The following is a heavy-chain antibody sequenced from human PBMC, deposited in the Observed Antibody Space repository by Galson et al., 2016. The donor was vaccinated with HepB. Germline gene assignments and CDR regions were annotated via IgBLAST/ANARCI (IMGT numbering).Heavy chain of an antibody. CDR1: GGTFGTYA. CDR3: ARRLRDRFYGDFLFDL. J-gene: IGHJ4*02. CDR2: IIPILSAP. V-gene: IGHV1-69*10. Sequence: SVKVSCKASGGTFGTYAISWMRQAPGQGLEWMGGIIPILSAPNYAEKFQGRVTITADKSTSTVYLGLKSLRSEDTAVYFCARRLRDRFYGDFLFDLWGQGTLVTVSS. D-gene: IGHD4-17*01.